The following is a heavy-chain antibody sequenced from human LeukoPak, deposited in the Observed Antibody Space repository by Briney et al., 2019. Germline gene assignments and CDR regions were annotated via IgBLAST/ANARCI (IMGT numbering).Heavy chain of an antibody. CDR3: ARGVTYYYDSSGYVGYFDY. CDR2: INPSGGST. V-gene: IGHV1-46*01. D-gene: IGHD3-22*01. CDR1: GYTFTSYY. J-gene: IGHJ4*02. Sequence: ASVKVSCKASGYTFTSYYMHWVRQAPGQGLEWMGIINPSGGSTSYAQKFQGRVTMTRDMSTSTVYMEPSSLRSEDTAVYYCARGVTYYYDSSGYVGYFDYWGQGTLVTVSS.